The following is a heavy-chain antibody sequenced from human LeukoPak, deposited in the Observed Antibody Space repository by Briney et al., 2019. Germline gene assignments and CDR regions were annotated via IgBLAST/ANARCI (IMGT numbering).Heavy chain of an antibody. D-gene: IGHD3-10*01. CDR1: GGSVSSGSDY. CDR3: ARHITMVRGVRADHFDY. Sequence: SETLSLTCTVSGGSVSSGSDYWSWIRQPPGKGLEWIGYIYYSGSTNYNPSLKSLVTISVDTSKNQFSLKLSSVTAADTAVYYCARHITMVRGVRADHFDYWGQGTLVTVSS. J-gene: IGHJ4*02. V-gene: IGHV4-61*01. CDR2: IYYSGST.